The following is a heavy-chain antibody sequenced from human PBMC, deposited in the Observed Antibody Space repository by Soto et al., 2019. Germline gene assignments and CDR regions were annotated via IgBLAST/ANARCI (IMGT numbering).Heavy chain of an antibody. CDR1: GFTFSSYG. D-gene: IGHD2-15*01. CDR2: ISYDGSNK. V-gene: IGHV3-30*18. J-gene: IGHJ6*02. CDR3: AKGVVPSSSGLYYYYYGMDV. Sequence: PGGSLRLSCAASGFTFSSYGMHWVLQAPGKGLEWVAVISYDGSNKYYADSVKGRFTISRDNSKNTLYLQMNSLRAEDTAVYYCAKGVVPSSSGLYYYYYGMDVRGQGTTVTVSS.